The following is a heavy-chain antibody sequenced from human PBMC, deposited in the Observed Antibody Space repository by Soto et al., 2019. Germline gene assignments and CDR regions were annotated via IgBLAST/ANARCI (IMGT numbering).Heavy chain of an antibody. J-gene: IGHJ6*03. CDR3: AKGDSGYGYYYYYMDV. V-gene: IGHV3-30*18. CDR2: ISYDGSNK. CDR1: GFTFSSYG. Sequence: SLRLSCAASGFTFSSYGMHWVRQAPGKGLEWVAVISYDGSNKYYADSVKGRFTISRDNSKNTLYLQMNSLRAEDTAVYYCAKGDSGYGYYYYYMDVWGKGTTVTVSS. D-gene: IGHD5-12*01.